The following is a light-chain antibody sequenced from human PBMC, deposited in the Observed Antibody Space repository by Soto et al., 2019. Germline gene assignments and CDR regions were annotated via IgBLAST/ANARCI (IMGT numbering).Light chain of an antibody. Sequence: AVVTQEPSVTVSPGWTVTLTCGSNTGPVTSGHDPCWIQQKPGQGPRTLIYDTNMKHSWTPARFSASLLGDKAALTLSGAQPDDEAEYYCMLAYSSVRVFGPGTKVTVL. CDR2: DTN. CDR1: TGPVTSGHD. J-gene: IGLJ1*01. V-gene: IGLV7-46*01. CDR3: MLAYSSVRV.